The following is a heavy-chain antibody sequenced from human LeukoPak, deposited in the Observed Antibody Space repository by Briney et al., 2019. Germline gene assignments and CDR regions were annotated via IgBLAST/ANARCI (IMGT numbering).Heavy chain of an antibody. D-gene: IGHD3-16*01. CDR3: ARGLGLRLRPSRFDP. J-gene: IGHJ5*02. V-gene: IGHV1-18*01. Sequence: ASVKVSCKTSGYTFTNHGIGWVRQAPGQGLEWMGWISAYTGDTHYVQKFNDRVTMTIDTSTSTAYMELTSLRSDDTAFYYCARGLGLRLRPSRFDPWGQGTLVTVCS. CDR1: GYTFTNHG. CDR2: ISAYTGDT.